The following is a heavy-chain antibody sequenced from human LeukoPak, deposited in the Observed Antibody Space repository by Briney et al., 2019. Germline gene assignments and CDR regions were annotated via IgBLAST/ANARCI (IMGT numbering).Heavy chain of an antibody. CDR1: GFTFSSYA. D-gene: IGHD3-10*01. V-gene: IGHV3-30-3*01. J-gene: IGHJ6*02. Sequence: GGSLRLSCAASGFTFSSYAMHWVRQAPGKGLEWVAVISYDGSNKYYADSVKGRFTISRDDAKNSVDLQMNRLRVEDTGVYYCARNYGSGSYSGMDVWGQGTTVTVSS. CDR3: ARNYGSGSYSGMDV. CDR2: ISYDGSNK.